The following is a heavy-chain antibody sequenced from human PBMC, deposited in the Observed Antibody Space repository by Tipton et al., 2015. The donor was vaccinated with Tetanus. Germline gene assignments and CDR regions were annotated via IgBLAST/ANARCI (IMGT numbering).Heavy chain of an antibody. Sequence: TLSLTCTVSGGSISSGGYYWSWIRQQPGKGLEWIGEIYDSGSTYYNPSLKSRVTISVDTSKNQFSLKLNSVTAADTAVYYCARDQAGGARGWNYFDYWGQGSLVTVSS. D-gene: IGHD1-26*01. CDR3: ARDQAGGARGWNYFDY. V-gene: IGHV4-31*03. J-gene: IGHJ4*02. CDR1: GGSISSGGYY. CDR2: IYDSGST.